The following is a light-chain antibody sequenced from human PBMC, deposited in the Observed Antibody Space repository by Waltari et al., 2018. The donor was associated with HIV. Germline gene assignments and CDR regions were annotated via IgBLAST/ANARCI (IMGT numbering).Light chain of an antibody. V-gene: IGLV2-18*02. J-gene: IGLJ3*02. CDR1: SNDVARYDR. CDR3: SSFTASGTWV. CDR2: EVV. Sequence: QSALTQPPSVSGSPGRSVTIYCTGTSNDVARYDRVSWYQQPPGRGPKLLIYEVVNRPSGVPGRFSGSKSGNTASLTIFGLQSEDEADYHCSSFTASGTWVFGGGTKLTV.